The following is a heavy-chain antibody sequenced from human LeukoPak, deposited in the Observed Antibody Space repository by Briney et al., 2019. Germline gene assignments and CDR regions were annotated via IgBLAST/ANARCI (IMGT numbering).Heavy chain of an antibody. V-gene: IGHV4-59*01. CDR1: GGSISSYY. Sequence: PSETLSLTCTVSGGSISSYYWSWIRQPPGKGLEWIGYIYYSGSTNYNPSLKSRVTISVDTSKNQFSLKLSSVTAADTAAYYCARSGGLSGSYYQFDYWGQGTLVTVSS. CDR3: ARSGGLSGSYYQFDY. J-gene: IGHJ4*02. D-gene: IGHD1-26*01. CDR2: IYYSGST.